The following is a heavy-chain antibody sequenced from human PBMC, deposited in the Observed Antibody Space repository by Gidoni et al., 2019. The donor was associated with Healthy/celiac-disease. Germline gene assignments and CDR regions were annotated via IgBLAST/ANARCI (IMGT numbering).Heavy chain of an antibody. CDR1: GFTFSSYA. CDR3: AAHYYYDSSGYYSSSTPGAFDI. V-gene: IGHV3-23*04. Sequence: EVQLVESGGGLVQPGGSLRLSCAASGFTFSSYAMRWVRQAPGKGLGWVSAISGSGGSTYYADSVKGRFTISRDNSKNTLYLQMNSLRAEDTAVYYCAAHYYYDSSGYYSSSTPGAFDIWGQGTMVTVSS. CDR2: ISGSGGST. J-gene: IGHJ3*02. D-gene: IGHD3-22*01.